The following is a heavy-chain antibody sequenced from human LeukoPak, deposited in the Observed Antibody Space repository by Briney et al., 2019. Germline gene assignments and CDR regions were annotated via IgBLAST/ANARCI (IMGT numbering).Heavy chain of an antibody. J-gene: IGHJ4*02. CDR1: GFTVSSNY. Sequence: GGSLRLSCAASGFTVSSNYMSWVRQAPGKGLEWVSAISGSGGSTYYADSVKGRFTISRDNSKNTLYLQMNSLRAEDTAVYYCAKGLLTFAGGFDYWGQGTLVTVSS. CDR2: ISGSGGST. CDR3: AKGLLTFAGGFDY. D-gene: IGHD3-10*01. V-gene: IGHV3-23*01.